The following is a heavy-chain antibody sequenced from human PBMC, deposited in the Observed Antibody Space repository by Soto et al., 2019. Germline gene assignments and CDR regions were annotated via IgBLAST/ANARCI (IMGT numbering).Heavy chain of an antibody. Sequence: GGSLRLSCAASGFTFSSYGMHWVRQAPGKGLEWVAVISYDGSNKYYADSVKGRFTISRDNSKNTLYLQMNSLRAEDTSVYYCAKDGGLCSGGSCYSGWFDPWGQGTLVTVSS. V-gene: IGHV3-30*18. CDR2: ISYDGSNK. CDR3: AKDGGLCSGGSCYSGWFDP. J-gene: IGHJ5*02. D-gene: IGHD2-15*01. CDR1: GFTFSSYG.